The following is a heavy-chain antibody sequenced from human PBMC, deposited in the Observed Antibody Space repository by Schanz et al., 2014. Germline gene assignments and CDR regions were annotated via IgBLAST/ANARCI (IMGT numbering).Heavy chain of an antibody. V-gene: IGHV3-53*01. J-gene: IGHJ3*01. Sequence: EVKLVESGGCLIQPGGSLRLSCVASGFTVSSNYMSWVRQAPGKGLEWVSVIYSDGRTYYGDSVKGRFTISRDSSKNTLFLQMNSLRPEDTALYFCARDEGRDGYNLAFDVWGQGTLVTVSS. CDR3: ARDEGRDGYNLAFDV. D-gene: IGHD5-12*01. CDR2: IYSDGRT. CDR1: GFTVSSNY.